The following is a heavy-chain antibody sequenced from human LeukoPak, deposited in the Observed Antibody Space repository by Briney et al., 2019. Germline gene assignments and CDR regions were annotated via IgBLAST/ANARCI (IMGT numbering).Heavy chain of an antibody. CDR3: ARGRGGSYHY. CDR1: GFTFSNDW. Sequence: GGSLRLSCAASGFTFSNDWMHWVRQARGKALVWVSRINTDGSTTTYADSVKGRFTISRDNAKNTLYLQMNSLRAEDTAVYYCARGRGGSYHYRGQGTLVTVSS. J-gene: IGHJ4*02. CDR2: INTDGSTT. V-gene: IGHV3-74*01. D-gene: IGHD1-26*01.